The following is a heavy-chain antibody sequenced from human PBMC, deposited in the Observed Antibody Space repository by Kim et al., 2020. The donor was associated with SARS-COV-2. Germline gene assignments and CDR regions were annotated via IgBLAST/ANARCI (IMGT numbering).Heavy chain of an antibody. V-gene: IGHV3-49*04. CDR3: TRDRGYNWNYSKYYFDY. Sequence: GGSLRLSCTASGFTFGDYAMSWVRQAPGKGLEWVGFIRSKAYGGTTEYAASVKGRFTISRDDSKSIAYLQMNSLKTEDTAVYYCTRDRGYNWNYSKYYFDYWGQGTLVTVSS. J-gene: IGHJ4*02. CDR2: IRSKAYGGTT. CDR1: GFTFGDYA. D-gene: IGHD1-7*01.